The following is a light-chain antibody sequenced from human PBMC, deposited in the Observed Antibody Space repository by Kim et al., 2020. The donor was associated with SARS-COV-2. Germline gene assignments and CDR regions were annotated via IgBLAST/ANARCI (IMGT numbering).Light chain of an antibody. CDR1: QSVSSSY. CDR3: QQYGSSRT. V-gene: IGKV3-20*01. Sequence: LSPRERATLSCRASQSVSSSYLAWYQQKPGQAPRLLIYGASSRATGIPDRFSGSGSGTDFTLTISRLEPEDFAVYYCQQYGSSRTFGQGTKVDIK. J-gene: IGKJ1*01. CDR2: GAS.